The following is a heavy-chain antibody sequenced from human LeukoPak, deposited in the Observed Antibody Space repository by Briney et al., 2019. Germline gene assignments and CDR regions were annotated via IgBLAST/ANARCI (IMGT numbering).Heavy chain of an antibody. D-gene: IGHD2-15*01. CDR1: GGTFSSYA. Sequence: GASVKVSCKASGGTFSSYATSWVRQAPGQGLEWMGRIIPILGIANYAQKFQGRVTITADKSTSTAYMELSSLRSEDTAVYYCATCSGGSCYELYYFDYWGQGTLVTASS. J-gene: IGHJ4*02. CDR3: ATCSGGSCYELYYFDY. CDR2: IIPILGIA. V-gene: IGHV1-69*04.